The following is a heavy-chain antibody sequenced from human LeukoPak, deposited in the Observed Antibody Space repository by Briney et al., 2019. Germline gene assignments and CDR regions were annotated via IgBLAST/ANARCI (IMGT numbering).Heavy chain of an antibody. CDR2: ISGDGGST. D-gene: IGHD2-21*02. Sequence: GGSLRLSCAASGFTFDDYAMHWVRQAPGQGLEWVSLISGDGGSTYYADSVKGRFTISRDNSKNSLYLQMNSLRTEDTALYYCAKDATDCGGDCYSGLFDYWGQGTLVTVSS. J-gene: IGHJ4*02. CDR1: GFTFDDYA. CDR3: AKDATDCGGDCYSGLFDY. V-gene: IGHV3-43*02.